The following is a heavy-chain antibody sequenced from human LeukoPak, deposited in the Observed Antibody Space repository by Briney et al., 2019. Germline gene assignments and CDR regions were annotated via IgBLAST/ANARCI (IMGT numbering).Heavy chain of an antibody. CDR2: MNPKSGDT. CDR1: GYSFTNYD. CDR3: ARKFLGSRGYYFDY. V-gene: IGHV1-8*03. J-gene: IGHJ4*02. D-gene: IGHD3-10*01. Sequence: ASVKVSCKASGYSFTNYDINWVRQATGQGLEWMGWMNPKSGDTGYSQKFQGRVFITRDTSINTAYMELSSLRSEDTAVYYCARKFLGSRGYYFDYWGQGTLVTVSS.